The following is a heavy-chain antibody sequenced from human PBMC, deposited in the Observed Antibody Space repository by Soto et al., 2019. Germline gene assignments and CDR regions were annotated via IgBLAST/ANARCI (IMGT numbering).Heavy chain of an antibody. Sequence: SETLSLTCTVSGGSISSYYWNWLRQPPGKGLEWIGYIYYSGSTTYNPSLKSRVTISVDTSKNQFSLKLSSVTAADTAVYYCARAHSLDVWGQGTTVTAP. V-gene: IGHV4-59*13. J-gene: IGHJ6*02. D-gene: IGHD2-21*01. CDR1: GGSISSYY. CDR3: ARAHSLDV. CDR2: IYYSGST.